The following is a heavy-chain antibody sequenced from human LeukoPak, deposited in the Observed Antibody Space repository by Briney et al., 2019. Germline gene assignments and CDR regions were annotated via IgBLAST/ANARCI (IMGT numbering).Heavy chain of an antibody. CDR1: GGSFSGYY. J-gene: IGHJ4*02. CDR2: ISHSGST. Sequence: SETLSLTCAAYGGSFSGYYWSWIRQPPGKGLEWIGEISHSGSTNYNPSLKSRVTISVDTSKNQFPLKLSSVTAADTAVYYCAAQYSGYVRFDYWGQGTLVTVSS. V-gene: IGHV4-34*01. CDR3: AAQYSGYVRFDY. D-gene: IGHD5-12*01.